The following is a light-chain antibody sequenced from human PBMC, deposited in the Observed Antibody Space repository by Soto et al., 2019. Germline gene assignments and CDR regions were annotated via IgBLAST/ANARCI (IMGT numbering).Light chain of an antibody. CDR2: GGS. V-gene: IGKV3-20*01. CDR3: QQVAGS. CDR1: HSGTQSS. Sequence: SLLTQSPGTLFLSRGERATLYXRASHSGTQSSVAWYQQGTGKAAXHLXYGGSSRATGIPDRFSGRGSGTDLTLIISRLEPEDFAVYYCQQVAGSFGGGTKVDIK. J-gene: IGKJ4*01.